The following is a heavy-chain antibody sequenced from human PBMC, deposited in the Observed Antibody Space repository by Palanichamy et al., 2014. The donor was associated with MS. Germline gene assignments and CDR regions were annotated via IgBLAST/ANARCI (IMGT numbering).Heavy chain of an antibody. CDR2: LNSDGSNT. J-gene: IGHJ4*02. CDR3: ARAIYRGGWYVIDY. Sequence: EVQLVESGGGLVQPGGSLRLSCAASGFTFSNYWMHWVRQAPGKGLVWASRLNSDGSNTNYADSVKGRFTISRDNAKNTLYLQMNSLRAEDTAVYYCARAIYRGGWYVIDYWGQGTLVTVSS. CDR1: GFTFSNYW. V-gene: IGHV3-74*01. D-gene: IGHD6-19*01.